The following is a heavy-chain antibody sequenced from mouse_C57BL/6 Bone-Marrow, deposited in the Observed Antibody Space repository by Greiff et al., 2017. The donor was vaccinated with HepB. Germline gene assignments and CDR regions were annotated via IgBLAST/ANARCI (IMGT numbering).Heavy chain of an antibody. CDR1: GYTFTDYY. D-gene: IGHD1-1*01. CDR2: IYPGSGNT. Sequence: VQLQQSGAELVRPGASVKLSCKASGYTFTDYYINWVKQRPGQGLEWIARIYPGSGNTYYNEKFKGKATLTAEKSSSTAYMQLSSLTSEDSAVYFCARGGVYYGSSSWFAYWGQGTLVTVSA. V-gene: IGHV1-76*01. CDR3: ARGGVYYGSSSWFAY. J-gene: IGHJ3*01.